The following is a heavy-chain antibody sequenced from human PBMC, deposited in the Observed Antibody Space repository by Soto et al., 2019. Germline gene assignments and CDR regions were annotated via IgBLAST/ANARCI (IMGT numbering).Heavy chain of an antibody. CDR2: ISGSGGST. V-gene: IGHV3-23*01. CDR3: AKPPYYDFWSGYYFDY. D-gene: IGHD3-3*01. J-gene: IGHJ4*02. Sequence: GGSLRLSCAASGFTFSSYAMSWVRQAPGKGLEWVSAISGSGGSTYYADSVKGRFTISRDNSKNTLYLQMNSLRAEDTAVYYCAKPPYYDFWSGYYFDYWGQGTLVTVSS. CDR1: GFTFSSYA.